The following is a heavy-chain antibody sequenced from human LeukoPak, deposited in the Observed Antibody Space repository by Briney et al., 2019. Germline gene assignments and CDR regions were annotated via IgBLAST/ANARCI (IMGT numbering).Heavy chain of an antibody. J-gene: IGHJ4*02. Sequence: PGGSLRLSCAASGFTFSNYSMNWVRQAPGKGLEWVSSISSSSSYIYYADSVKGRFTISRDNSKNTLYLQMSSLRAEDTAIYYCAKDSGVTYYYASGSATYFENWGQGTLVTVSS. D-gene: IGHD3-10*01. CDR1: GFTFSNYS. CDR2: ISSSSSYI. CDR3: AKDSGVTYYYASGSATYFEN. V-gene: IGHV3-21*04.